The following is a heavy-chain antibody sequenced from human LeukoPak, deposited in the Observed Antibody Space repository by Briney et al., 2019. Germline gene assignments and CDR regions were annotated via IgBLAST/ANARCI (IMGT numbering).Heavy chain of an antibody. CDR1: GFTFSSYA. D-gene: IGHD3-10*01. CDR3: AKDPGFRGLSPPGYYYYYYMDV. CDR2: ISGSGGST. Sequence: GGSLRLSCAASGFTFSSYAMSWVRQAPGKGLEWVSAISGSGGSTYYADSVKGRFTISRDNSKNTLYLQMNSLRAEDTAVYYCAKDPGFRGLSPPGYYYYYYMDVWGKGTTVTVSS. J-gene: IGHJ6*03. V-gene: IGHV3-23*01.